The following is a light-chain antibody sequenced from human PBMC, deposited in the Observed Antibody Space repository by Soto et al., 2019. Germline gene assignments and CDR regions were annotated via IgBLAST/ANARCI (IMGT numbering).Light chain of an antibody. CDR2: GAS. Sequence: EIVLTQSPGTLSLSPGERATLSCRASQSVSSSYLAWYQQKPGQAPRLLIYGASTRATGLPDRFSVSGAGTEFTLTISRLEPEDFAVYYCHKYGTSPPYTFGQGTYLEI. CDR3: HKYGTSPPYT. J-gene: IGKJ2*01. V-gene: IGKV3-20*01. CDR1: QSVSSSY.